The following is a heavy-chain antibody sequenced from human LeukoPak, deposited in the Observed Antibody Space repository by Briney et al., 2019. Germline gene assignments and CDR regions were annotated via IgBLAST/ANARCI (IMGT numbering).Heavy chain of an antibody. D-gene: IGHD2-2*01. CDR2: INHSGST. J-gene: IGHJ4*02. V-gene: IGHV4-39*07. CDR1: GGSISSSSYY. Sequence: SETLSLTCTVSGGSISSSSYYWGWIRQPPGKGLEWIGEINHSGSTNYNPSLKSRVTISVDTSKNQFSLKLSSVTAADTAVYYCARDGSGCSSTSCLFDYWGQGTLVTVSS. CDR3: ARDGSGCSSTSCLFDY.